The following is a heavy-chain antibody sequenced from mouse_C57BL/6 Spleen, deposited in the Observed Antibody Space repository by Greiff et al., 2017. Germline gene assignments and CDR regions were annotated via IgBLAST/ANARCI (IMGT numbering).Heavy chain of an antibody. Sequence: VQLQQSGTVLARPGASVKMSCKTSGYTFTSYWMHWVKQRPGQGLEWIGAIYPGNSDTSYNQKFKGKAKLTAVTSASTAYMELSSLTNEDSAVYYCTRGVRGSYDYFDYWGQGTTLTVSS. V-gene: IGHV1-5*01. CDR3: TRGVRGSYDYFDY. CDR2: IYPGNSDT. CDR1: GYTFTSYW. J-gene: IGHJ2*01. D-gene: IGHD1-1*02.